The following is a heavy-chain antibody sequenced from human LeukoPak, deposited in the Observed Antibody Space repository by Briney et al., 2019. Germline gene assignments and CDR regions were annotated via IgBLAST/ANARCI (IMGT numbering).Heavy chain of an antibody. J-gene: IGHJ4*02. CDR2: IDYSGST. CDR3: AREYTLYRSGWFLDY. D-gene: IGHD6-19*01. CDR1: GYSISSGYY. V-gene: IGHV4-38-2*02. Sequence: PSETLSLTCTVSGYSISSGYYWGWIRQPPGKGLEWIGSIDYSGSTYYNPSLKSRATISIDTSKNQFSLQLSSVTAADTAVYYCAREYTLYRSGWFLDYWGQGSVVTVSS.